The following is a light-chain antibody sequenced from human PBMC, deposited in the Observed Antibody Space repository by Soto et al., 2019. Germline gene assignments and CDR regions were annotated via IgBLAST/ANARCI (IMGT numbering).Light chain of an antibody. Sequence: EIVMTQSPATLSVSPGESATLSCRASQSVSSNLAWYQQKPGQGPRLLIYAVSTRATGIPARFRGSGSGTEFTLTISNLQSEDFAVYYCQHYNNWPPWTFGQGTKVEIQ. V-gene: IGKV3-15*01. CDR1: QSVSSN. CDR3: QHYNNWPPWT. CDR2: AVS. J-gene: IGKJ1*01.